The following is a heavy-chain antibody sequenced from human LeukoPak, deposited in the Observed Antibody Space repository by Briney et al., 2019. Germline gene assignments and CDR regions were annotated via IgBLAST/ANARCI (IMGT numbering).Heavy chain of an antibody. Sequence: ASVKVSCKVSGYTLTELSMHWVRQAPGKGLEWMGGFDPEDGETIYAQKFQGRVTMTEDTSTDTAYMELRSLRSDDTAVYYCARNGDPRYIIDYWGQGTLVTVSS. CDR1: GYTLTELS. J-gene: IGHJ4*02. CDR2: FDPEDGET. CDR3: ARNGDPRYIIDY. D-gene: IGHD1-14*01. V-gene: IGHV1-24*01.